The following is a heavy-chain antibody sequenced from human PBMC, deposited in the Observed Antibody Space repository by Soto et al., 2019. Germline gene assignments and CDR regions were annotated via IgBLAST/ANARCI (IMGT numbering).Heavy chain of an antibody. J-gene: IGHJ5*02. CDR1: GGTFSSYT. CDR3: ARRPTPYSSGWYNWFDP. Sequence: ASVKVSCKASGGTFSSYTISWVRQAPGQGLEWMGRISAYNGNTNYAQKLQGRVTMTTDTSTSTAYMELRSLRSDDTAVYYCARRPTPYSSGWYNWFDPWGQGTLVTVSS. CDR2: ISAYNGNT. V-gene: IGHV1-18*01. D-gene: IGHD6-19*01.